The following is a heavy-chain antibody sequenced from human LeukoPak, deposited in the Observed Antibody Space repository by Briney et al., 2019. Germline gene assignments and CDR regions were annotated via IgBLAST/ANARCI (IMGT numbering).Heavy chain of an antibody. CDR1: GGSISSYY. D-gene: IGHD3-10*01. Sequence: PSETLSLTCTVSGGSISSYYWSWIRQPPGKGLEWIGYIYYSGSTNYNTSLKSRVTISVDTSKNQFSLKLSSVTAADTAVYYCARLAGGWFDPWGQGTLVTVSS. J-gene: IGHJ5*02. V-gene: IGHV4-59*08. CDR3: ARLAGGWFDP. CDR2: IYYSGST.